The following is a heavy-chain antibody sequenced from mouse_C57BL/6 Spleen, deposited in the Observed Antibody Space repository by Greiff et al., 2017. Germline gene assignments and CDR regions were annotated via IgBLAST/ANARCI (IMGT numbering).Heavy chain of an antibody. CDR3: AKVGDYDDGRYFGD. Sequence: VQLQQSGAELVKPGASVKISCKASGYAFSCYWVNWVEPRPGKGLEWIGQIYPGDGDTYYNGKFKGKATLTADKSSSTAYMQLSSLTAEDSAVYSCAKVGDYDDGRYFGDWGPGATLTASS. V-gene: IGHV1-80*01. D-gene: IGHD2-4*01. J-gene: IGHJ2*01. CDR1: GYAFSCYW. CDR2: IYPGDGDT.